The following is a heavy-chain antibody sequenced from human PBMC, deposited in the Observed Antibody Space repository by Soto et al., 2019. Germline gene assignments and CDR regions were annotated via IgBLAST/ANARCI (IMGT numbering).Heavy chain of an antibody. J-gene: IGHJ4*02. CDR1: GFTFSSYA. V-gene: IGHV3-30*04. Sequence: GGSLRLSCAASGFTFSSYAMHWVRQAPGKGLEWVAVISYDGSNKYYADSVKGRFTISRDNSKNTLYLQMNSLRAEDTAVYYCARSPSGGDMLTGYYFDYWGQGTLVTVSS. CDR3: ARSPSGGDMLTGYYFDY. CDR2: ISYDGSNK. D-gene: IGHD3-9*01.